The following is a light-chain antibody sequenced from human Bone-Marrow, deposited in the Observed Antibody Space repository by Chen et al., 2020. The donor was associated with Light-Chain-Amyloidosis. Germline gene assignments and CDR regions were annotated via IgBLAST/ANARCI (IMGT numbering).Light chain of an antibody. CDR2: LGS. CDR1: QSLLHSNGYNY. CDR3: LQALQAPLT. Sequence: DIVVTQSPVYLPVSPGEPASISCSSSQSLLHSNGYNYLEWYLQKPGQSPQLLIFLGSNRASGVPDRFNGIGSGTDFTLKITTVEAEDVGVYYCLQALQAPLTFGGGTKVDIK. J-gene: IGKJ4*01. V-gene: IGKV2-28*01.